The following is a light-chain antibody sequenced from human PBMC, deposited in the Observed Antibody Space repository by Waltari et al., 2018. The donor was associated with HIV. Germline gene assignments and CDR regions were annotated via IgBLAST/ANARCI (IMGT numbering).Light chain of an antibody. CDR3: TSYTSITTLV. V-gene: IGLV2-14*01. J-gene: IGLJ3*02. CDR2: EVS. Sequence: QSALTQPASVSGSPGQSITISCTGTSSDVGGYDYVSWYQQHPGKAPKLIIYEVSDRPSGVSNRFSGSKSGNTASLTISGLQTEDEADYYCTSYTSITTLVFGGGTK. CDR1: SSDVGGYDY.